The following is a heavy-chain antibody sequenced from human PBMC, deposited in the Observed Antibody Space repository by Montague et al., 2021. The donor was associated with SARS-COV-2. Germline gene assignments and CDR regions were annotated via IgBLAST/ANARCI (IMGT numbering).Heavy chain of an antibody. V-gene: IGHV5-51*01. J-gene: IGHJ4*02. Sequence: QSGAEVKKPGESLKTSRKGSGYRFSGYWIGWVRQMSGKGLEWMGIIYPGDSDTRYSPSFQGQVTISADKSITTAYLQWSSLKASDTAMYYCARRIHGTYYFDYWGQGTLVTVSS. CDR1: GYRFSGYW. D-gene: IGHD1-14*01. CDR3: ARRIHGTYYFDY. CDR2: IYPGDSDT.